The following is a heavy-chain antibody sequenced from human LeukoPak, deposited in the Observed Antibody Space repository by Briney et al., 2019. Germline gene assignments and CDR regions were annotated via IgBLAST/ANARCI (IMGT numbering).Heavy chain of an antibody. D-gene: IGHD3-9*01. CDR1: GGTFSSYA. V-gene: IGHV1-69*13. CDR3: ARAYAEYDILTGYLRLDP. J-gene: IGHJ5*02. CDR2: IIPIFGTA. Sequence: SVKVSCKASGGTFSSYAISWVRQAPGQGLEWMGGIIPIFGTANYAQKFQGRVTITADESTSTAYMELSSLRSEDTAVYYCARAYAEYDILTGYLRLDPWGQGTLVTVSS.